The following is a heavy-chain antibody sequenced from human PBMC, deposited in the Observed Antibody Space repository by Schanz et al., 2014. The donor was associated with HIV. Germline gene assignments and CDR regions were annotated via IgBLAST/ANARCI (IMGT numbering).Heavy chain of an antibody. J-gene: IGHJ6*02. D-gene: IGHD3-22*01. Sequence: VQLVESGGGVVQPGRSLRLSCAASGFTFSSYAMHWVRQAPGKGLEWVSSISWNSGSIDYADSAKGRFTISRDNAKNSLYLQMNSLRAEDTAVYYCAKVLIPMIAVPYYGMDVWGQGTTVTVSS. V-gene: IGHV3-9*01. CDR2: ISWNSGSI. CDR3: AKVLIPMIAVPYYGMDV. CDR1: GFTFSSYA.